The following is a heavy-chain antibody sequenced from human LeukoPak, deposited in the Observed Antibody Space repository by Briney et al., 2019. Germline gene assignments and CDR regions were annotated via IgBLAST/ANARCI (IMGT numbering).Heavy chain of an antibody. CDR2: IKQDGSEK. Sequence: GGSLRLSCAASGFTFSSYWMTWVRQAPGKGLEWVAKIKQDGSEKYYVDSVKGRFTISRDNSKNTLYLQMNSLRAEDTAVYYCASQRGDYWGQGTLVTVSS. CDR1: GFTFSSYW. CDR3: ASQRGDY. J-gene: IGHJ4*02. V-gene: IGHV3-7*02.